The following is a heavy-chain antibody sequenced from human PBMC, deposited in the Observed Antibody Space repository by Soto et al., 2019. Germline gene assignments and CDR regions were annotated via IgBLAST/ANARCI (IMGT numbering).Heavy chain of an antibody. Sequence: PGGSLRLSCAASGFTFSSYEMNWVRQAPGKGLEWVSYISSSGSTIYYADSVKGRFTISRDNAKNSLYLQMNSLRAEDTAVYYCAREMLQLWSYYYGMDVWGQGTTVTVSS. CDR3: AREMLQLWSYYYGMDV. V-gene: IGHV3-48*03. CDR2: ISSSGSTI. D-gene: IGHD5-18*01. J-gene: IGHJ6*02. CDR1: GFTFSSYE.